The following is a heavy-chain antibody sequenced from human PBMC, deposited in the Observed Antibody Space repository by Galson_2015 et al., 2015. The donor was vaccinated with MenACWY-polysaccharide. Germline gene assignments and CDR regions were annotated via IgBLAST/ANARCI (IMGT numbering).Heavy chain of an antibody. Sequence: SVKVSCKASGYAFTNFATHWVRQAPGQGLEWMGWINAGNGDTKYSQKFQGRVTLIMDTSATTAYMQLSSLRPEDTALYYCARGYVRGSPRPDYWGQGPLVTVSS. D-gene: IGHD3-10*02. CDR1: GYAFTNFA. V-gene: IGHV1-3*01. CDR2: INAGNGDT. J-gene: IGHJ4*02. CDR3: ARGYVRGSPRPDY.